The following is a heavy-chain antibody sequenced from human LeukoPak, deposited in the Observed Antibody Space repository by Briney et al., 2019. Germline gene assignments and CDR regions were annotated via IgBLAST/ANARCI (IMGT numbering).Heavy chain of an antibody. D-gene: IGHD1-1*01. CDR3: ARDLNWSQLVSHPGLDY. CDR2: INPNSGVT. CDR1: GYTFTGYF. V-gene: IGHV1-2*02. J-gene: IGHJ4*02. Sequence: GASVKISCKASGYTFTGYFIHWVRQAPGQGLEWMGWINPNSGVTNYAQKFQGRVTMTRDTSISTAYMELRSLRSDDTAVYYCARDLNWSQLVSHPGLDYWGQGTLVTVSS.